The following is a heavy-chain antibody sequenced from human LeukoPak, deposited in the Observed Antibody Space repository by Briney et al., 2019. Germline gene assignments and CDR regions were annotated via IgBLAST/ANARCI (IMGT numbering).Heavy chain of an antibody. CDR1: GGTFSSYA. Sequence: SCKASGGTFSSYAMYWVRQAPGKGLEWVAVISYDGRNKYHADSVQGRFTISRDNSKNTLYLQMNSLRGEDTAVYYCAREDYWGQGTLVTVSS. V-gene: IGHV3-30-3*01. CDR3: AREDY. CDR2: ISYDGRNK. J-gene: IGHJ4*02.